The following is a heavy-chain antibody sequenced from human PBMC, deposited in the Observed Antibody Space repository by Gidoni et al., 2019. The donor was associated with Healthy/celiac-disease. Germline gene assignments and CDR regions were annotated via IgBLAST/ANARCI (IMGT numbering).Heavy chain of an antibody. D-gene: IGHD2-15*01. CDR1: GGTFSSYA. V-gene: IGHV1-69*01. J-gene: IGHJ5*02. Sequence: QVQLVQSGAEVKKPGSSVKVSCKASGGTFSSYAISWVRQAPGQGLEWMGGIIPIFGTANYAQKFQGRVTITADESTSTAYMELSSLRSEDTAVYYCAREDCSGGSCYPNWFDPWGQGTLVTVSS. CDR2: IIPIFGTA. CDR3: AREDCSGGSCYPNWFDP.